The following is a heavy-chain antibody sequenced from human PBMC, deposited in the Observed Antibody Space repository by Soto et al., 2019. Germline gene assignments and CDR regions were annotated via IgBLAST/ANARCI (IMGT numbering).Heavy chain of an antibody. Sequence: ETLSLTCAVYGGSFSGYYWSWIRQPPGKGLEWIGEMNHGGSTNYNPSHKSRVTISVDTSKNQFSLKLSSVTAADTAVYYCARGGYYDSSGYPDYWGQGTLVTVSS. CDR1: GGSFSGYY. J-gene: IGHJ4*02. D-gene: IGHD3-22*01. CDR2: MNHGGST. CDR3: ARGGYYDSSGYPDY. V-gene: IGHV4-34*01.